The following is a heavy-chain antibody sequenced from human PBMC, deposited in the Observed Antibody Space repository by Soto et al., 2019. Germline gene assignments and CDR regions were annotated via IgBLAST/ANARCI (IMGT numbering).Heavy chain of an antibody. CDR1: GYTFTSYD. V-gene: IGHV1-8*01. Sequence: ASVKVSCKASGYTFTSYDINWVRQATGQGLEWMGWMNPNSGNTGYAQKFQGRVTMTRNTSISTAYMELSSLRSEDTAVYYCAITGNYYGSGPGIYYFDYWGQGTLVTVSS. J-gene: IGHJ4*02. D-gene: IGHD3-10*01. CDR3: AITGNYYGSGPGIYYFDY. CDR2: MNPNSGNT.